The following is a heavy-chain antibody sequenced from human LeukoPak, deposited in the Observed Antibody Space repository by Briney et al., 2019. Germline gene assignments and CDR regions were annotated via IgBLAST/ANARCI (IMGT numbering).Heavy chain of an antibody. CDR1: GFTFSSYP. Sequence: QTGGSLRLSCAVSGFTFSSYPMRWVRQAPGKGLEWVALISSDGSDKKYADSVKGRFTISRDNSRNTLYLQMHSLRVEDTAVYYCARDYPADYWGQGTLVTVSS. J-gene: IGHJ4*02. CDR3: ARDYPADY. CDR2: ISSDGSDK. V-gene: IGHV3-30-3*01.